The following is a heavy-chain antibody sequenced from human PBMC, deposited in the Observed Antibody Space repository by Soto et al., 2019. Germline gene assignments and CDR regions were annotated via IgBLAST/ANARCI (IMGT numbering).Heavy chain of an antibody. CDR1: GGSISSYY. Sequence: SETLSLTCTVSGGSISSYYWSWIRQPAGKGLEWIGRIYTSGSTNYNPSLKSRVTMSVDTSKNQFSLKLSSVTAADTAVYYCARVHYYDSSGYPLGPLFDYWGQGTLVTVSS. CDR2: IYTSGST. D-gene: IGHD3-22*01. J-gene: IGHJ4*02. V-gene: IGHV4-4*07. CDR3: ARVHYYDSSGYPLGPLFDY.